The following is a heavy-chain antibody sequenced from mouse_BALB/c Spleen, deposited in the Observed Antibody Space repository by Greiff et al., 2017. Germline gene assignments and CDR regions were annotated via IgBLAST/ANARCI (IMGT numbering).Heavy chain of an antibody. CDR2: ISDGGSYT. V-gene: IGHV5-4*02. Sequence: EVHLVESGGGLVKPGGSLKLSCAASGFTFSDYYLYWVRQTPEKRLEWVATISDGGSYTYYPDSVKGRFTISRDNAKNNLYLQMSSLKSEDTAMYYCARGDGNYYAMDYWGQGTSVTVSS. CDR3: ARGDGNYYAMDY. J-gene: IGHJ4*01. CDR1: GFTFSDYY. D-gene: IGHD2-1*01.